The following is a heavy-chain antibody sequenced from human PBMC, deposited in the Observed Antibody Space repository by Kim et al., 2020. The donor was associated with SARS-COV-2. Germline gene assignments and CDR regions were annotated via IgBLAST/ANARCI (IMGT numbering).Heavy chain of an antibody. J-gene: IGHJ4*01. CDR2: INHSGST. Sequence: SETLSLTCAVYGGSFSGYYWSWIRQPPGKGLEWIGEINHSGSTNYNPSLKSRVTISVDTSKNQFSLKLSSVTAADTAVYYCARASMYYYDSSGYSDYWG. D-gene: IGHD3-22*01. V-gene: IGHV4-34*01. CDR3: ARASMYYYDSSGYSDY. CDR1: GGSFSGYY.